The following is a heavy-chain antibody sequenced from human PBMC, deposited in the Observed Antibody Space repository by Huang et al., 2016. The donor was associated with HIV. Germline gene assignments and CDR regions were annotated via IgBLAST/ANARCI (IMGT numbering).Heavy chain of an antibody. J-gene: IGHJ3*02. CDR1: GFTFSSYG. CDR2: IRYEGSNK. D-gene: IGHD3-10*01. Sequence: QVQLVASGGGVVQPGGSLRLSFAASGFTFSSYGMHWVRQATGKGLEWVAFIRYEGSNKYNADAVRGRFTIARDKSKNTLYLQMNSLRAEDTAVYYCAKGSMANAFDIWGQGTMVTVSS. V-gene: IGHV3-30*02. CDR3: AKGSMANAFDI.